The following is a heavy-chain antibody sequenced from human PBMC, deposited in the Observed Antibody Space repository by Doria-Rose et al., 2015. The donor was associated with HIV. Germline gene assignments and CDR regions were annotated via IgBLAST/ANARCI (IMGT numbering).Heavy chain of an antibody. V-gene: IGHV3-30*18. J-gene: IGHJ4*02. Sequence: VRQAPGKGLEWVTVISGDGSTRWYADSVQGRFTISRDSSKNTVYLQMDSLGPEDTAVYYRVKDEDSGGRSYYFDFWGQGTLVTVSS. CDR3: VKDEDSGGRSYYFDF. CDR2: ISGDGSTR. D-gene: IGHD2-15*01.